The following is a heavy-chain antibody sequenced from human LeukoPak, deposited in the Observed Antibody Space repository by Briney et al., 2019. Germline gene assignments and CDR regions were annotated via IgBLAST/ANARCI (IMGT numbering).Heavy chain of an antibody. CDR3: AKDQATTNDAFDI. Sequence: WRSLRLSCAASGFSVSSYGMDWLRQGPGKGLEWVVVISYDGSNKYYADTVKGRFTTSRDKSNNTLYLQMNSLTAEDTAVYYCAKDQATTNDAFDIRGRGTMVTVAS. CDR1: GFSVSSYG. D-gene: IGHD4-17*01. V-gene: IGHV3-30*18. CDR2: ISYDGSNK. J-gene: IGHJ3*02.